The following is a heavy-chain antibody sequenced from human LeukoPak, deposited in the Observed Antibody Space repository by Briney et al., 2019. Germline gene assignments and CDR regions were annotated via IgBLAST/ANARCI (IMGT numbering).Heavy chain of an antibody. Sequence: PGGSLRLSCEASGFTFNTYWMHWVRQAPGKGLAWVSRISPNGDKTNYADSVKGRFTLSRDTAKNTLYLQMNSLRAEDTAVYYCVRAPGDGSYGYFDWWGQGTLVTVSS. V-gene: IGHV3-74*01. CDR1: GFTFNTYW. J-gene: IGHJ4*02. D-gene: IGHD6-19*01. CDR2: ISPNGDKT. CDR3: VRAPGDGSYGYFDW.